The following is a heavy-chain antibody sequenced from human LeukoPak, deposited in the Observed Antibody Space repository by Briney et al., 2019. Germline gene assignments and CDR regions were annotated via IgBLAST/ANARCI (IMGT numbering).Heavy chain of an antibody. D-gene: IGHD6-19*01. CDR3: ASEQVAGPN. CDR1: RFTSSSYS. J-gene: IGHJ4*02. V-gene: IGHV3-21*01. CDR2: ISSSSSYI. Sequence: GGALRLSCAASRFTSSSYSMNWVRQAPGKGLEWVSSISSSSSYIYYADSVKGRFTISRDNAKNSLYLQMNSLRAEDTVVYYCASEQVAGPNWGQGTLVTVSS.